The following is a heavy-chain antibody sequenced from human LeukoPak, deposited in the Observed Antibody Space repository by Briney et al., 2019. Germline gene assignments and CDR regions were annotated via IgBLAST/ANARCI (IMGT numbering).Heavy chain of an antibody. J-gene: IGHJ6*03. V-gene: IGHV1-69*05. CDR3: ARGAGGSYYPGPYYYYYYMDV. CDR2: IIPIFGTA. Sequence: GASVKVSCKASGGTFSSYAISWVRQAPGQGLEWMGGIIPIFGTANYAQKFQGRVTITTDESTSTAYMELSSLRSEDTAVYYCARGAGGSYYPGPYYYYYYMDVWGKGTTVTVSS. D-gene: IGHD1-26*01. CDR1: GGTFSSYA.